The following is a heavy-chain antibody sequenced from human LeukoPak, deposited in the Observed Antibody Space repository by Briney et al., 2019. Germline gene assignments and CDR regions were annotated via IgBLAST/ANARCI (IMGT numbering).Heavy chain of an antibody. CDR2: ISGSGGST. V-gene: IGHV3-23*01. D-gene: IGHD3-16*01. CDR1: GFTFSSYA. CDR3: AKGVVGGSYFDY. J-gene: IGHJ4*02. Sequence: GGSLRLACAASGFTFSSYAMSWVRQAPGKGLEWVSAISGSGGSTYYADSVKGRFTISRDNSKNTLYLQMNSLRAEDTAVYYCAKGVVGGSYFDYWGQGTLVTVSS.